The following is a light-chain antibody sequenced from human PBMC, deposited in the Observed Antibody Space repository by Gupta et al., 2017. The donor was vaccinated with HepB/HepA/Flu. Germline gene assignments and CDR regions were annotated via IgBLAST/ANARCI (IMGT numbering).Light chain of an antibody. V-gene: IGLV2-8*01. CDR3: RSYEGSQNPPGV. Sequence: QSALTQPPSASGSPGQSVTISCTGTSNDFGEYDYVPWYQQHPGQAPKLMIFQGNKRPSGVPDRFSGSKSGNTASLNVSGLQAEDEADYDGRSYEGSQNPPGVFGGGTKLTVL. J-gene: IGLJ3*02. CDR1: SNDFGEYDY. CDR2: QGN.